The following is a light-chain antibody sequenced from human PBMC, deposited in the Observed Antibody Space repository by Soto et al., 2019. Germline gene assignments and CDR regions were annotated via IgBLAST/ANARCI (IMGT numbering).Light chain of an antibody. CDR1: QSVSSSF. V-gene: IGKV3-20*01. CDR2: GAS. J-gene: IGKJ1*01. CDR3: QQYDSSPWT. Sequence: EIVLTQSPGTLSLSPGERATLSCRASQSVSSSFLAWYQQKPGQAPRPLIYGASNRATGIPDRFSGSGSGTDFTLTISRLEPEDFAVYYCQQYDSSPWTFGQGTKVEIK.